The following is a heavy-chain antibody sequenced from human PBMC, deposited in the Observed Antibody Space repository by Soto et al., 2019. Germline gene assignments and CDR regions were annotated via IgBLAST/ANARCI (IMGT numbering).Heavy chain of an antibody. J-gene: IGHJ4*02. V-gene: IGHV1-69*01. CDR1: GGTFSSYS. Sequence: QVQLVQSGAEVKKPGSSVKVSCKASGGTFSSYSINWVRQAPGQGLEWMGEIIPIFGTANYAQQFQGRGTITADESTSTVYMELSSRRSEDTAVYYCAIDGGRHSGGMDYWGQGTLLTVSS. CDR3: AIDGGRHSGGMDY. CDR2: IIPIFGTA. D-gene: IGHD1-26*01.